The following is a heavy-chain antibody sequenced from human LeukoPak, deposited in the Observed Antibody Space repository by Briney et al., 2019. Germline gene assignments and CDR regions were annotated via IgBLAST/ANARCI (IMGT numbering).Heavy chain of an antibody. CDR2: IYYSGST. CDR1: GGSISSGDYY. CDR3: AAYCGGDCYSDAFDI. J-gene: IGHJ3*02. Sequence: SETLSLTCTVSGGSISSGDYYWSWIRQPPGKGLEWIGYIYYSGSTYYNPSLKSRVTISVDTSKNQFSLKLSSETAADTAVYYCAAYCGGDCYSDAFDIWGQGTMVTVSS. D-gene: IGHD2-21*02. V-gene: IGHV4-30-4*01.